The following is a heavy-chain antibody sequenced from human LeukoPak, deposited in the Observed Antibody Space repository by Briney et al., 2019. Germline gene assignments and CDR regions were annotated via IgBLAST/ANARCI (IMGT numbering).Heavy chain of an antibody. D-gene: IGHD7-27*01. J-gene: IGHJ6*02. CDR1: GVSISSRTYY. Sequence: SETLSLTCTVSGVSISSRTYYWGWIRQPPGKGLEWIGSIYYSGRTYYNASLKSRVTISVNTSKNLFSLKLSSVTAADTAVYYCSTGDYYYYGVDVWGQGTTVTVSS. V-gene: IGHV4-39*01. CDR3: STGDYYYYGVDV. CDR2: IYYSGRT.